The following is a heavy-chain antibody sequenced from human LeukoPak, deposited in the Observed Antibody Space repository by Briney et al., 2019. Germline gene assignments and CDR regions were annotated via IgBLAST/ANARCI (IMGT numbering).Heavy chain of an antibody. J-gene: IGHJ4*02. D-gene: IGHD1-14*01. CDR3: ARRVRSADHRCDY. Sequence: KASETLSLTCAVSSGSIFSSNWWSWVRQPPGKCLEWIGEINHSGNTNYNPSLKSRVTISVDTSKNQFSLQVSSVTAADTAVYYCARRVRSADHRCDYWGQGTLVTVSS. CDR2: INHSGNT. V-gene: IGHV4-4*02. CDR1: SGSIFSSNW.